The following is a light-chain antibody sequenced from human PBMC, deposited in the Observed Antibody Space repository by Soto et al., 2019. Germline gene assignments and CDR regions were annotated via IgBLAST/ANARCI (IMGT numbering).Light chain of an antibody. J-gene: IGLJ2*01. CDR2: EGF. V-gene: IGLV2-23*01. CDR3: CSYAGRSSWDVV. CDR1: SSDVGGSGL. Sequence: QSALTQPASLSGSPGQSITISCTGTSSDVGGSGLVSWYQFHPGKAPKLLIFEGFKRPSGISNRFSGSKSGSTASLTISGLPAEYEADYYCCSYAGRSSWDVVFGGGTKLTVL.